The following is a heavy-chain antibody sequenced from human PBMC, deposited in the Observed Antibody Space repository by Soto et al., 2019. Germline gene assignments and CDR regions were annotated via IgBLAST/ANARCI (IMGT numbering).Heavy chain of an antibody. CDR1: GFTFSTYA. Sequence: PGGSLRLSCAASGFTFSTYAMSWVRQAPGKGLEWVSAISGSGGSTDYADSVKGRFTISRDNSKNTLYLQMNSLRAEDTAVYYCAKDLAVAAYYFDYWGQGTLVTVSS. J-gene: IGHJ4*02. CDR2: ISGSGGST. CDR3: AKDLAVAAYYFDY. D-gene: IGHD2-15*01. V-gene: IGHV3-23*01.